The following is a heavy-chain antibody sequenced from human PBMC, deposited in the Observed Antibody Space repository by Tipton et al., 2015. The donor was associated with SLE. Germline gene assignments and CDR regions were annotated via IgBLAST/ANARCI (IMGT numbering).Heavy chain of an antibody. Sequence: SLRLSCAATGFTVSSNYMSWVRQAPGKGLEWVSVMYSGGNTDYADSVKGRFTISRDNSKNTLYLQMNSLRVEDTAVYYCAREDNFKAFDICGQGSMVTVSS. CDR1: GFTVSSNY. D-gene: IGHD1-20*01. J-gene: IGHJ3*02. CDR3: AREDNFKAFDI. V-gene: IGHV3-66*01. CDR2: MYSGGNT.